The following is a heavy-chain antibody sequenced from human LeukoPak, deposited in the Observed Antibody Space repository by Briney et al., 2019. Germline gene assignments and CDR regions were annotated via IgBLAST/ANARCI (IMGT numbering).Heavy chain of an antibody. J-gene: IGHJ3*02. Sequence: ASVKVSCKASVGTFSSYAISWVRLAPGQGLEWMGRIIPILGIANYAQKFQGRVTITADKSTSTAYMELSRLRSDDTAVYYCARVSYRDAFDIWGQGTMVTVSS. CDR3: ARVSYRDAFDI. V-gene: IGHV1-69*04. D-gene: IGHD1-26*01. CDR2: IIPILGIA. CDR1: VGTFSSYA.